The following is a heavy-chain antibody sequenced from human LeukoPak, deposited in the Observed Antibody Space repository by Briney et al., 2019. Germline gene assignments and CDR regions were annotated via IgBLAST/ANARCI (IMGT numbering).Heavy chain of an antibody. CDR2: ISGSGGTT. CDR1: GFTFSNHG. V-gene: IGHV3-23*01. CDR3: ARDNYGAAAGT. D-gene: IGHD6-13*01. Sequence: GGSLRLSCAVSGFTFSNHGMSWVRQAPGKGLEWVSSISGSGGTTYYADSVKGRFTISRDNAKNSLYLQMNSLRAEDTAVYYCARDNYGAAAGTWGQGTLVTVSS. J-gene: IGHJ4*02.